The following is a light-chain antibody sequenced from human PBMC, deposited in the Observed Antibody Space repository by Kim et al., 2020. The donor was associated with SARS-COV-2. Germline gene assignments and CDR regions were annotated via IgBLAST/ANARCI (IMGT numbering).Light chain of an antibody. CDR2: GAS. Sequence: EIVLTQSPGTLSLSPGERATLSCRASQSVGSNFLAWFQQKPGQAPRLLIYGASNRATGIPDRFSGSGSGTDFTLTISRLEPEDFVVYFCHQYGTSPYTFGQGTKLEI. CDR1: QSVGSNF. V-gene: IGKV3-20*01. J-gene: IGKJ2*01. CDR3: HQYGTSPYT.